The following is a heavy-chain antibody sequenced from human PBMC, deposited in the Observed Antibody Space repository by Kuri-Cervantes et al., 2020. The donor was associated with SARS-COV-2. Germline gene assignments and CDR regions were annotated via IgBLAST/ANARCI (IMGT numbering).Heavy chain of an antibody. V-gene: IGHV6-1*01. Sequence: SCAISGDDVSSNSAAWNWIRQSPSRGREWLGRTYYRSQWYNDYAASVKSRITIKSDTSKNQFSLQLKSVTPEDTAVYYCAREQLILIVVESGTFGVCGPRAKVTVSS. CDR1: GDDVSSNSAA. J-gene: IGHJ3*01. CDR3: AREQLILIVVESGTFGV. CDR2: TYYRSQWYN. D-gene: IGHD3-22*01.